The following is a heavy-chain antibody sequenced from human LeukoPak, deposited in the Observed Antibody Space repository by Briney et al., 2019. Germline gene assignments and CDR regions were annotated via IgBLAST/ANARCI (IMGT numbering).Heavy chain of an antibody. CDR1: GFTFSSYS. D-gene: IGHD3-22*01. Sequence: GGSLRLSCAASGFTFSSYSMNWVRQAPGKGLEWASSISSSSSYIYYADSVKGRFTISRDNSKNTLYVQMNSLRAEDTAVYYCARNYYDSSGDWIDYFDYWGQGTLVTVSS. V-gene: IGHV3-21*01. J-gene: IGHJ4*02. CDR3: ARNYYDSSGDWIDYFDY. CDR2: ISSSSSYI.